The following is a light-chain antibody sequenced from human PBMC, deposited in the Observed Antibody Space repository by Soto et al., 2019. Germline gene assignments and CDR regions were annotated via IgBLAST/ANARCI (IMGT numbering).Light chain of an antibody. V-gene: IGLV2-14*01. CDR3: SSYTSSSTRV. CDR1: SSDVGGYNY. J-gene: IGLJ3*02. Sequence: QSALTQPASVSGSPGQSITISCTGTSSDVGGYNYVSWYQQHPGKAPKLMIYEVSNRPSGVSNRFSGSKSGNTASLTISGLQAEDEEDYYCSSYTSSSTRVFGGWTKLTFL. CDR2: EVS.